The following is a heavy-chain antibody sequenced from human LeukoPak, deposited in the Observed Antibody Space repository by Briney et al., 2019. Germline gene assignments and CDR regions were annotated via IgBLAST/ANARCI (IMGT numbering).Heavy chain of an antibody. D-gene: IGHD2-8*01. J-gene: IGHJ3*02. CDR2: ISSNGGST. V-gene: IGHV3-64*01. CDR1: GFTFSSYA. CDR3: ARDLYALGAFDI. Sequence: GGSLRLSCAASGFTFSSYAMHWVRQAPGKGLEYVSAISSNGGSTYYANSVKGRSTISRDNSKNTLYLQMGSLRAEDMAVYYCARDLYALGAFDIWGQGTMVTVSS.